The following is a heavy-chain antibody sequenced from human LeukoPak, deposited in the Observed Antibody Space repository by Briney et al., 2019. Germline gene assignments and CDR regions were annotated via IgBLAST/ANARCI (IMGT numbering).Heavy chain of an antibody. V-gene: IGHV3-11*01. Sequence: PGGSLRLSCAASGFTFSDYYVSWIRQAPGKGLEWVSYISSSGSTIYYADSVKGRFTISRDNAKNSLYLQMNSLRAEDTAVYYCPGTYWSGYYFFSLNYYGMDVWGQGTTVTVSS. CDR3: PGTYWSGYYFFSLNYYGMDV. CDR1: GFTFSDYY. D-gene: IGHD3-3*01. CDR2: ISSSGSTI. J-gene: IGHJ6*02.